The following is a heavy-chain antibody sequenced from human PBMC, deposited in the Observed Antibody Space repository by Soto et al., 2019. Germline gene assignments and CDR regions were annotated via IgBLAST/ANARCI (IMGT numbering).Heavy chain of an antibody. CDR2: ISYCGST. J-gene: IGHJ4*02. CDR1: GGSISSGDYY. D-gene: IGHD6-13*01. V-gene: IGHV4-30-4*01. CDR3: VRVLASGYSSSWYLDY. Sequence: SETLSLTCTVSGGSISSGDYYWSWIRQPPGKGLEWIGYISYCGSTYYNPSLKSRVTISVDTPKNQFSLNLSSVTAADTAIYYCVRVLASGYSSSWYLDYWGQGTLVTVSS.